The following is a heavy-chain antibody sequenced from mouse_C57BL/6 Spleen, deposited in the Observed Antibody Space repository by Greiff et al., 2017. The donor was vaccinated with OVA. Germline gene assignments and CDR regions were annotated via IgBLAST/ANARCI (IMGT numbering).Heavy chain of an antibody. V-gene: IGHV14-3*01. CDR1: GFTIKNTY. J-gene: IGHJ4*01. Sequence: EVQLQQSVAELVRPGASVKLSCTASGFTIKNTYMPWVKQMPEQGLEWIGRIDSANGNTKYAPKFQGKATITADTSSNTAYLHLSSLTSEDTAIYYSARDYYYAMDYWGQGTSVTVSS. CDR3: ARDYYYAMDY. CDR2: IDSANGNT.